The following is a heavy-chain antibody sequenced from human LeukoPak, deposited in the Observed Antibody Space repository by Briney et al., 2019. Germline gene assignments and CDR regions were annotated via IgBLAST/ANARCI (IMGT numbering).Heavy chain of an antibody. Sequence: PGGSLRLSCAASGFTFSSFGMHWVRQSPGKGLEWVAVIWYDGSTKVYADSVKGRFTISRDNSRNTLYLQVNSLRAEDTAVYYCARDQQYYSYNYFDYWGQGTLVTVSS. CDR1: GFTFSSFG. CDR2: IWYDGSTK. J-gene: IGHJ4*02. CDR3: ARDQQYYSYNYFDY. D-gene: IGHD3-10*01. V-gene: IGHV3-33*01.